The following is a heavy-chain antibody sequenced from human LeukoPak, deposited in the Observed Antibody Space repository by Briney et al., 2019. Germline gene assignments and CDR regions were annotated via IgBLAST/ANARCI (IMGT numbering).Heavy chain of an antibody. CDR2: INHSGST. CDR1: GGSFSGYY. J-gene: IGHJ4*02. V-gene: IGHV4-34*01. CDR3: ARGRLHDYIWGSYRQPPLTN. Sequence: PSETLSLTCAVYGGSFSGYYWSRIRQPPGKGLEWIGEINHSGSTNYNPSLKSRVTISVDTSKNQFSLKLSSVTAADTAVYYCARGRLHDYIWGSYRQPPLTNWGQGTLVTVSS. D-gene: IGHD3-16*02.